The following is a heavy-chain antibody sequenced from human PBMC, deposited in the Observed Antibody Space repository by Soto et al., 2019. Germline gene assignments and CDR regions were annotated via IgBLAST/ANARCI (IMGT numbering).Heavy chain of an antibody. Sequence: QVQLQESGPGLVKPSQTLSLTCTVSGGSISSGGYYWSWIRQHPGKGLEWIGYIYYSGSTYYNPSLKIRVTISVDTSKNQFSLKLSSVTAADTAVYYCARGGYSGYGDDAFDIWGQGTMVTVSS. CDR3: ARGGYSGYGDDAFDI. CDR1: GGSISSGGYY. V-gene: IGHV4-31*03. D-gene: IGHD5-12*01. J-gene: IGHJ3*02. CDR2: IYYSGST.